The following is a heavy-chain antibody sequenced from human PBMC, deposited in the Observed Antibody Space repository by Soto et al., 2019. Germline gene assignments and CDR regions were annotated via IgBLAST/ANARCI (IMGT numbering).Heavy chain of an antibody. CDR2: LYYNGFT. D-gene: IGHD3-3*01. V-gene: IGHV4-39*01. Sequence: QLHLEESGPGLVKPSEPLSLTCTVSGGSISSGSYYWGWIRQPPGKGPEWIGSLYYNGFTYYNPSLKSRLPISVDTSKNQFSLKLTTVTAADTAVYYCARQDDFWSGDSWFDPWGQGTLVTVSS. CDR3: ARQDDFWSGDSWFDP. J-gene: IGHJ5*02. CDR1: GGSISSGSYY.